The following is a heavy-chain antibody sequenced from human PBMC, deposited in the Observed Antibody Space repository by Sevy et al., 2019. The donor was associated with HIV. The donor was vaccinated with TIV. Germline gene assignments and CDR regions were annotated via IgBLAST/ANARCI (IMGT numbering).Heavy chain of an antibody. CDR1: GFTFSSYW. J-gene: IGHJ3*02. CDR2: INSDGSST. Sequence: GGSLRLSCAASGFTFSSYWMHWVRQAPGKGLVWVSRINSDGSSTSYADSVKGRFTISRDNAKNTLYLQMNSLRAEDTAVYYCARGGLGVRYFDWVQDAFDIWGQGTMVTVSS. D-gene: IGHD3-9*01. CDR3: ARGGLGVRYFDWVQDAFDI. V-gene: IGHV3-74*01.